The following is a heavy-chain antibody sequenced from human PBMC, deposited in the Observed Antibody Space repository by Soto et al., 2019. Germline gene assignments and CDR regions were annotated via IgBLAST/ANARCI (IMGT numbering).Heavy chain of an antibody. CDR3: ARSPCSGGTCYLFDH. J-gene: IGHJ4*02. V-gene: IGHV2-5*02. CDR1: GFSLTTSGVG. Sequence: QITLKESGPTLVKPTQTLTLTCTVSGFSLTTSGVGVGWIRQPPGKAPEGLALIYWDGIERYSPSPRSRLTITMDASKNQVVLTMTTMDPVDTATYYCARSPCSGGTCYLFDHWGEGTPVIVSS. CDR2: IYWDGIE. D-gene: IGHD2-15*01.